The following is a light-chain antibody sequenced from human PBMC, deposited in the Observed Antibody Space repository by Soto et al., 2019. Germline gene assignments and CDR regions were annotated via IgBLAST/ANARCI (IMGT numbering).Light chain of an antibody. V-gene: IGKV1-39*01. CDR1: QSISTY. Sequence: DIQMTQSPSSLSASVGDRVTITCRASQSISTYLNWYQQKPGKAPKLLIYGASSLQSGVQSRFRGSGSGTDFTLTISSLQPEDFATYYCQQSYSNTRTFGQGTKVEIK. CDR3: QQSYSNTRT. J-gene: IGKJ1*01. CDR2: GAS.